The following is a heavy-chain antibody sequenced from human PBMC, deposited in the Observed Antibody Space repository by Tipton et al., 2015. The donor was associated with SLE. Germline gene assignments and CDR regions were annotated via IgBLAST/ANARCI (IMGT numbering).Heavy chain of an antibody. J-gene: IGHJ2*01. CDR1: SGSISSGSGSYY. CDR2: IYTSGST. D-gene: IGHD2-8*02. V-gene: IGHV4-61*09. Sequence: TLSLTCTVSSGSISSGSGSYYWSWIRQPAGKGLEGLGHIYTSGSTNYNPSLKSRVTISVDTSKNQFSLKLSSVTAADTAVYYCARGLGCCTGGVCSIYWYLDLWGRGTLVTVSS. CDR3: ARGLGCCTGGVCSIYWYLDL.